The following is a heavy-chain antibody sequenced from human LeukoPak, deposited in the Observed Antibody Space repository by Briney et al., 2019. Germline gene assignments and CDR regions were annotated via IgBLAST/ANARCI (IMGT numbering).Heavy chain of an antibody. CDR3: ARGIRKRWLQQHPPNPYYYYGMDV. D-gene: IGHD5-24*01. J-gene: IGHJ6*02. CDR1: GYTFTSYY. CDR2: IIPIFGTA. Sequence: ASVKVSCKASGYTFTSYYMHWVRQAPGQGLEWMGGIIPIFGTANYAQKFQGRVTITADESTSTAYMELSSLRSEDTAVYYCARGIRKRWLQQHPPNPYYYYGMDVWGQGTTVTVSS. V-gene: IGHV1-69*13.